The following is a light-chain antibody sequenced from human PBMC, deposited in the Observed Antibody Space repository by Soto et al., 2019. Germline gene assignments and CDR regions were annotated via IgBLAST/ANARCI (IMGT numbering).Light chain of an antibody. CDR3: LLSYSGPRVV. CDR1: TGAVTSGHY. CDR2: DTS. Sequence: QTVVTQEPSLTVSPGGTVTLTCGSSTGAVTSGHYPYWFQQKPGQAPRTLIYDTSNKHSWTPARFSGSLLGDKAALTLSGAQPEDEAEYFCLLSYSGPRVVFGGGTKLTVL. J-gene: IGLJ2*01. V-gene: IGLV7-46*01.